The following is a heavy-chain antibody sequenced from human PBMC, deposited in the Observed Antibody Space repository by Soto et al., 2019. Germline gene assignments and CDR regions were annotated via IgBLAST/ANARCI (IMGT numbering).Heavy chain of an antibody. CDR3: ARQGGDPQLLSPAVRYYYMDV. V-gene: IGHV5-51*01. CDR1: GYSFTSYW. CDR2: IYPGDSDT. D-gene: IGHD2-2*01. Sequence: GESLKISCKGSGYSFTSYWIGWVRQMPGKGLEWMGIIYPGDSDTRYSPSFQGQVTISADKSISTAYLQWSSLKASDTAMYYCARQGGDPQLLSPAVRYYYMDVWGKGTTVTVSS. J-gene: IGHJ6*03.